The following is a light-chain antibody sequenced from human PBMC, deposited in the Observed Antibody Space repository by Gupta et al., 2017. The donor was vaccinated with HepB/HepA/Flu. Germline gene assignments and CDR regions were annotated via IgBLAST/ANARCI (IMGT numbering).Light chain of an antibody. CDR2: LNN. V-gene: IGLV1-44*01. Sequence: QSVLTQPPSASGTPGLRVTIPCSGSSSNIGSNTVNWYQQLPGTAPKLLVYLNNQRPSGVPDRFSGSKSGTSASLAISGLQSEDEADYYCAAWDDSLNGWVFGGGTKLTVL. J-gene: IGLJ3*02. CDR3: AAWDDSLNGWV. CDR1: SSNIGSNT.